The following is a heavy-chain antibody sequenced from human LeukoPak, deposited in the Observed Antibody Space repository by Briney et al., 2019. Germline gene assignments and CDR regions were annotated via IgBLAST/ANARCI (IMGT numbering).Heavy chain of an antibody. J-gene: IGHJ3*02. CDR1: GGSISSSNW. CDR3: ARRTTGTTYKNAFDI. Sequence: PSETLSLTCAVSGGSISSSNWWSWVRQPPGKGLEWIGEIYHSGSTTYNSSLKSRVTISVDKSKNQFSLNLSSVTAADTAVYYCARRTTGTTYKNAFDIWGQGTMVTVSS. D-gene: IGHD1-1*01. V-gene: IGHV4-4*02. CDR2: IYHSGST.